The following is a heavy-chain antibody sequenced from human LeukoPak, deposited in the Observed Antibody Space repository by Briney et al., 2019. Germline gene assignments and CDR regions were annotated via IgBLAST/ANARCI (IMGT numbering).Heavy chain of an antibody. J-gene: IGHJ4*02. Sequence: GGSVRLSCSASGFTFSSYGMHWVRQAPGKGLEYVSGVSSQGGSTYYADSVKGRFTISRDNSKNTLYLQMSSLRVDDMAVYYCVKNYYGSGTYLEFDYCGQGTLVTVSS. CDR1: GFTFSSYG. D-gene: IGHD3-10*01. CDR2: VSSQGGST. V-gene: IGHV3-64D*06. CDR3: VKNYYGSGTYLEFDY.